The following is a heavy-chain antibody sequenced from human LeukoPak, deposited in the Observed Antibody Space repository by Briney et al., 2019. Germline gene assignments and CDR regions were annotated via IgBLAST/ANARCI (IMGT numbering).Heavy chain of an antibody. Sequence: GGSLRLSCAASGFTFSSYALSWVRQAPGKGLEWVSAISGSGGSTYYADAVKGRFTISRDNSKNTLYLQMNSLRAEDTAVYYCAKAGVFMVRGVSFDYWGQGTLATVSS. CDR1: GFTFSSYA. V-gene: IGHV3-23*01. D-gene: IGHD3-10*01. CDR2: ISGSGGST. CDR3: AKAGVFMVRGVSFDY. J-gene: IGHJ4*02.